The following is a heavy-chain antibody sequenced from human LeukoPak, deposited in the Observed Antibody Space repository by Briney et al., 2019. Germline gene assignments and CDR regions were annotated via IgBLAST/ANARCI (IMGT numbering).Heavy chain of an antibody. CDR2: IYYSGST. D-gene: IGHD3-10*01. V-gene: IGHV4-61*05. CDR3: ARVTEYYGSGRSHNYYSYYMDV. Sequence: PSETLSLTCTVSGGSISSSRYYGGWIRQPPGKGLGWIGYIYYSGSTNYNPSLKSRVTISVDTSKNQFSLRLNSVTAADTAVYYCARVTEYYGSGRSHNYYSYYMDVWGKGTTVTISS. CDR1: GGSISSSRYY. J-gene: IGHJ6*03.